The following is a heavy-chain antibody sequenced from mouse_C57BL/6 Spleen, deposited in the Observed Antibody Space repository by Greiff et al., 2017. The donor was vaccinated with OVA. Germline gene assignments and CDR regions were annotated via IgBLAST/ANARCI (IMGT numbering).Heavy chain of an antibody. CDR1: EYEFPSHD. CDR2: INSDGGNT. CDR3: ASLNLPFAF. J-gene: IGHJ3*01. Sequence: EVKLVESGGGLVQPGESLKLSCASNEYEFPSHDMFWVRQTPEKRLELVAAINSDGGNTYYPYTMERRFIISRDNTKKTLYLQMSSLRSEDTALYYCASLNLPFAFWGQGTLVTVSA. V-gene: IGHV5-2*01. D-gene: IGHD4-1*02.